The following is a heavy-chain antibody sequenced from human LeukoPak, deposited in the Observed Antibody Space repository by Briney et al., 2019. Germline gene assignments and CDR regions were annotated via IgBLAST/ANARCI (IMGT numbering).Heavy chain of an antibody. CDR2: IYYSGSI. CDR1: GGSISSGDYY. J-gene: IGHJ4*02. CDR3: ARGPYSGYTLRPLDY. D-gene: IGHD5-12*01. V-gene: IGHV4-61*08. Sequence: PSETLSLTCTVSGGSISSGDYYWNWIRQPPGKGLEWIGYIYYSGSIKYNPSLKSRVTISLDTSKNQFSLKLTSVIAADTAVYYCARGPYSGYTLRPLDYWGQGTLVTVSS.